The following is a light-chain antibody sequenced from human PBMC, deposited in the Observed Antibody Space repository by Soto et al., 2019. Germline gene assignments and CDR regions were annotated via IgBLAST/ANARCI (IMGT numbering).Light chain of an antibody. CDR2: NTN. Sequence: QTVVTQEPSFSVSPGGTVTLTCGLSSGSVSTSYYPSWYQQTPGQAPRTPIYNTNTRSSGVPGRFSGSILGNKAALTIAGAQADDESDYYCVLYMGSGISVFGGGTKVTVL. CDR1: SGSVSTSYY. J-gene: IGLJ3*02. CDR3: VLYMGSGISV. V-gene: IGLV8-61*01.